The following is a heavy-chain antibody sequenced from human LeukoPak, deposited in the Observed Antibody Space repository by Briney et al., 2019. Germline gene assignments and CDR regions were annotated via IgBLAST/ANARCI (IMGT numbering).Heavy chain of an antibody. CDR1: GGSISSSSYY. CDR3: ARHLIYDFWSGPRYFDL. Sequence: SETLSLTCTVSGGSISSSSYYWGWIRQPPGKGLEWIGSNYYSGSTYYNPSLKSRVTISVDTSKNQFSLKLSSVTAADTAVYYCARHLIYDFWSGPRYFDLWGRGTLVTVSS. J-gene: IGHJ2*01. V-gene: IGHV4-39*01. CDR2: NYYSGST. D-gene: IGHD3-3*01.